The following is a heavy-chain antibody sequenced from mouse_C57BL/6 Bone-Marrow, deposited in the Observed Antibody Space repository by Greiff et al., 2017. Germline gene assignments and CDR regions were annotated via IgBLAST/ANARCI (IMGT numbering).Heavy chain of an antibody. D-gene: IGHD2-12*01. J-gene: IGHJ3*01. V-gene: IGHV1-9*01. CDR1: GYTFTGYW. Sequence: VQLVESGAELMKPGASVKLSCKATGYTFTGYWIEWVKQRHGHGLEWIGEILPGSGSTNYNEKCKGKATFTADTSSTTAYMQLSSLTSEVSAIYYCASGFLRRKFAYWGPGTLVTVSA. CDR3: ASGFLRRKFAY. CDR2: ILPGSGST.